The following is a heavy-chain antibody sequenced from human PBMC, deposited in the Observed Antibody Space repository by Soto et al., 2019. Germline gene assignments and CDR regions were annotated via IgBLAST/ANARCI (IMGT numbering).Heavy chain of an antibody. CDR2: IYYSGST. CDR1: CGTISSGGYY. V-gene: IGHV4-31*03. Sequence: SLPLCLTCTVSCGTISSGGYYWIWIRPHPGKGLEWIGYIYYSGSTYYNPSLKSRVTISVDTSKNQFSLKLSSVTAADTAVYYCASARGYSGYASDWAFDYWGQGTLVTVSS. D-gene: IGHD5-12*01. CDR3: ASARGYSGYASDWAFDY. J-gene: IGHJ4*02.